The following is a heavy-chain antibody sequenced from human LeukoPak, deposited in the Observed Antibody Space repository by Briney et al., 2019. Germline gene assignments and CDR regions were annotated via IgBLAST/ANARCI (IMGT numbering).Heavy chain of an antibody. CDR2: IYPGDSDT. D-gene: IGHD2-15*01. Sequence: GESLKISCKGSGYSFTSYWIGWVRQMPGKGLEWMGIIYPGDSDTRYSPSFQGQVTISADKSISTAYLQWSNLKASDTAMYYCAVAYCSGGTCSHYGMDVWGQGTTVTVSS. CDR1: GYSFTSYW. CDR3: AVAYCSGGTCSHYGMDV. J-gene: IGHJ6*02. V-gene: IGHV5-51*01.